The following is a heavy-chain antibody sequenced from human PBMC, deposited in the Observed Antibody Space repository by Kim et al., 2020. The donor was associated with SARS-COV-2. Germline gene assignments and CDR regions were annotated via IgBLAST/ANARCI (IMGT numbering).Heavy chain of an antibody. V-gene: IGHV3-23*05. CDR1: GITFSRRA. D-gene: IGHD6-19*01. CDR3: AKDHPSSGWPTFDS. Sequence: GGSLRLSCAASGITFSRRAMSWVRQVPGKGLEWIASVNNINNPYYADSVKGRFTVSRDITKYTLYLQRNSLRADDTALYYCAKDHPSSGWPTFDSGGQGTLAAVSS. J-gene: IGHJ4*02. CDR2: VNNINNP.